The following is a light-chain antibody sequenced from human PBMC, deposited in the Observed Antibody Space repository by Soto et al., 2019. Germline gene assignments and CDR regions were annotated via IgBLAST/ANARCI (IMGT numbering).Light chain of an antibody. Sequence: DIVMTQSPDSLAVSLGERATINCKSSQSVLSSSNNKNFLAWYQQKPGQSPKLLIYWASTRESGVPARFSGSGSGTDFTLTISSLQAEDVAVYDCQQHYRFPYTFGQGTKLEIK. J-gene: IGKJ2*01. CDR1: QSVLSSSNNKNF. V-gene: IGKV4-1*01. CDR3: QQHYRFPYT. CDR2: WAS.